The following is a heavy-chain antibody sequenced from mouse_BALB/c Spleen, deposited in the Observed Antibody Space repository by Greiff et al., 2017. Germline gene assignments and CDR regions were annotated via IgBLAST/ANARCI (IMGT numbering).Heavy chain of an antibody. V-gene: IGHV5-6-5*01. CDR2: ISSGGST. J-gene: IGHJ2*01. D-gene: IGHD4-1*01. CDR1: GFTFSSYA. Sequence: EVKVVESGGGLVKPGGSLKLSCAASGFTFSSYAMSWVRQTPEKRLEWVASISSGGSTYYPDSVKGRFTISRDNARNILYLQMSSLRSEDTAMYYCARSWDYFDYWGQGTTLTVSS. CDR3: ARSWDYFDY.